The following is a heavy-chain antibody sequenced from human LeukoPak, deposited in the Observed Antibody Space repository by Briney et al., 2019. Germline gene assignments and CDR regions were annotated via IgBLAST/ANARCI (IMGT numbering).Heavy chain of an antibody. Sequence: PSETLSLTCTGSGALISSSYWILIRQSPGKGLEWIGHIYNSGSTNYNPSLKSRVTISVDTSKNQFSLKLSSVTAADTPVYYCARMDDYNTVDSWGQGTLVTVSS. CDR1: GALISSSY. CDR3: ARMDDYNTVDS. V-gene: IGHV4-59*01. CDR2: IYNSGST. J-gene: IGHJ4*02. D-gene: IGHD5-24*01.